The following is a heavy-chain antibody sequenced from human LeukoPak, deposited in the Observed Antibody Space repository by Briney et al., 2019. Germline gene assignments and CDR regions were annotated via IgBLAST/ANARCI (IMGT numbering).Heavy chain of an antibody. J-gene: IGHJ6*03. CDR2: ISSSGSTI. V-gene: IGHV3-48*03. D-gene: IGHD2-15*01. CDR1: GFTFSSYE. CDR3: ARVQGYCSGGSCYRRAPGYMDV. Sequence: GGSLRLSCAASGFTFSSYEMNWVRQAPGKGLEGGSYISSSGSTIYYADSVKGRFTVSRDNAKNSLYLQMNSLRAEDTAVYYCARVQGYCSGGSCYRRAPGYMDVWGKGTTVTISS.